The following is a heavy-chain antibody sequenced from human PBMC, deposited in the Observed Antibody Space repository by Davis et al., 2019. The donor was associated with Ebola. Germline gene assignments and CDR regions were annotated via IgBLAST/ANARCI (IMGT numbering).Heavy chain of an antibody. J-gene: IGHJ4*02. CDR2: IKEDGSDK. D-gene: IGHD6-19*01. CDR3: RAVADTDNY. CDR1: GFNFNAYK. Sequence: GGSLRLSCVASGFNFNAYKMAWVRQAPGKGLEWVANIKEDGSDKYYVDSVKGRFTISRDNSKNTLYLQMSSLRGEDTAVYYCRAVADTDNYWGQGTLVTVSS. V-gene: IGHV3-7*01.